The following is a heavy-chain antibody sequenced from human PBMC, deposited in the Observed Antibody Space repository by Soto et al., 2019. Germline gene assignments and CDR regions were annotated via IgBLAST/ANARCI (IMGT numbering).Heavy chain of an antibody. CDR2: ISGSGGTT. D-gene: IGHD6-19*01. V-gene: IGHV3-23*01. Sequence: EVQLLESGGGLVQPGGSLRLSCAASGFTFSSYAMSWVRQAPGKGLEWVSAISGSGGTTYYADSVKGRITFSRDNSKNTLYLQMNSLRAEDTAVYYFAKTANGWFSAFDIWGQGTMVTVSS. CDR1: GFTFSSYA. J-gene: IGHJ3*02. CDR3: AKTANGWFSAFDI.